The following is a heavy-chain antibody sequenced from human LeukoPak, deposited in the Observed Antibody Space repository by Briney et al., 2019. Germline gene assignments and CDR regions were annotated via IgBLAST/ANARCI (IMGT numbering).Heavy chain of an antibody. D-gene: IGHD3-16*02. J-gene: IGHJ4*02. Sequence: PSETLSLTCTVSGGSISSSSYYWGWIRHPPGKGLGWFGSIYYSGSTYYNPSLKSRVTISVDTSKNQFSLKLSSVTAADTAVYYCARLGSGPYDYVWGSYHPYYSDYSGQGTLVTVSS. V-gene: IGHV4-39*01. CDR1: GGSISSSSYY. CDR3: ARLGSGPYDYVWGSYHPYYSDY. CDR2: IYYSGST.